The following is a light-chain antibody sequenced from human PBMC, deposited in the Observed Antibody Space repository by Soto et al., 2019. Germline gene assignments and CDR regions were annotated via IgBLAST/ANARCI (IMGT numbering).Light chain of an antibody. J-gene: IGKJ1*01. CDR1: QTVSSSF. V-gene: IGKV3-20*01. CDR2: EAS. CDR3: QQFGSLGT. Sequence: EVVLTQSPGPLSLSPGERATLSCRTSQTVSSSFLAWYQQKPGQAPRLLLFEASNRATDIPDRFSGSGSGTGFTLTIGRLGPQDFSLYYCQQFGSLGTVGQWTKV.